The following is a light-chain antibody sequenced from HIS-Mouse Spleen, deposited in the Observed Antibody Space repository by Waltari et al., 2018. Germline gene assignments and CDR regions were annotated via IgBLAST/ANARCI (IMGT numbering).Light chain of an antibody. Sequence: SYELTQPPSVSVSPGQTARITCSGDALPKQYAYWYQQKPGQDPVLVIYKDSERPSGIPERFSGSSSGTTVTLTISGVQAEDEADYYCQSADSSGTYYVVFGGGTKLTVL. J-gene: IGLJ2*01. CDR3: QSADSSGTYYVV. V-gene: IGLV3-25*03. CDR2: KDS. CDR1: ALPKQY.